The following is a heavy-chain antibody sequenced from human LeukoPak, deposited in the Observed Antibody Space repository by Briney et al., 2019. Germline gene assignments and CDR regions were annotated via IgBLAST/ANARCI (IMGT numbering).Heavy chain of an antibody. CDR3: ARVWQDNSGVDY. D-gene: IGHD2-21*01. V-gene: IGHV3-48*02. Sequence: GGSLRLSCSATGFTFSSYAMHWVRQAPGRGLEWISYISTTGTTMHYADSVKGRFAISRDNAKSSLYLQMNSLRDEDTAVYYCARVWQDNSGVDYWGQETLVTVSS. J-gene: IGHJ4*02. CDR2: ISTTGTTM. CDR1: GFTFSSYA.